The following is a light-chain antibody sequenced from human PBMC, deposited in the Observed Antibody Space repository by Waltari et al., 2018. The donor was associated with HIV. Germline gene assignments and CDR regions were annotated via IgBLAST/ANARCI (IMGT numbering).Light chain of an antibody. J-gene: IGLJ3*02. CDR3: ATWDYSLAGLWV. Sequence: HSVLTQPSSASGTPEKRVTISCSGSFSTVYWYQHVKGAAPKLLIYNNDQRPSEVPYRLSGSKSDTSASLAISGLQTEDEAEYYCATWDYSLAGLWVFGG. CDR2: NND. V-gene: IGLV1-44*01. CDR1: FST.